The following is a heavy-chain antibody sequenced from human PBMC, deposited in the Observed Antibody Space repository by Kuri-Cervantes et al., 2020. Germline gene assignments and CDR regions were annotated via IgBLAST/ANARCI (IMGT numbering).Heavy chain of an antibody. CDR2: INPSGGST. Sequence: SEKVSCKASVYTFTSYYMHWVRQAPGQGLEWMGIINPSGGSTSYAQKFQGRVTMTRDTSTSTVYMELSSLRSEDTAVYYCARDSSQTPLEGPGYGMDVWGQGTTVTVSS. J-gene: IGHJ6*02. CDR3: ARDSSQTPLEGPGYGMDV. V-gene: IGHV1-46*01. D-gene: IGHD2/OR15-2a*01. CDR1: VYTFTSYY.